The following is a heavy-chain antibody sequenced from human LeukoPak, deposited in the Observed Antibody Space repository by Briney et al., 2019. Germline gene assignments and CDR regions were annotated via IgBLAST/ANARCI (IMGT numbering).Heavy chain of an antibody. CDR2: ISAYNGNT. J-gene: IGHJ4*02. V-gene: IGHV1-18*01. D-gene: IGHD6-19*01. CDR1: GYTFTSYG. Sequence: ASVKVSCKASGYTFTSYGISWVRQAPGQGLEWMGWISAYNGNTNYAQKLQGRVTMTTDTSTSTAYMELRSLRSDDTAVYYCAKDRMYSSGWYRKYYFDYWGQGTLVTVSS. CDR3: AKDRMYSSGWYRKYYFDY.